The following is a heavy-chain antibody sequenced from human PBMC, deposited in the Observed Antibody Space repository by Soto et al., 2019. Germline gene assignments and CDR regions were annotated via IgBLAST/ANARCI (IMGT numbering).Heavy chain of an antibody. V-gene: IGHV4-30-4*01. CDR3: ARGWREVRGVIPTGFFDY. CDR2: IYYSGST. Sequence: SETLSLACTLSARSISSGYYYWGWIREPPGKGLEWIGYIYYSGSTYYNPSLKSRVTISVDTSKNQFSLKLSSVTAADTAVYYCARGWREVRGVIPTGFFDYWGQGTLVTVSS. J-gene: IGHJ4*02. D-gene: IGHD3-10*01. CDR1: ARSISSGYYY.